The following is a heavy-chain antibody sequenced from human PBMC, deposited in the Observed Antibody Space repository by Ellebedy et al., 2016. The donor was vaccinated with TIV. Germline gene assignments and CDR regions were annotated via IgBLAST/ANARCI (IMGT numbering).Heavy chain of an antibody. CDR2: IRSNGSDK. CDR1: GFTFSNYN. V-gene: IGHV3-21*06. D-gene: IGHD6-13*01. J-gene: IGHJ4*02. Sequence: PGGSLRLSCVASGFTFSNYNMNWVRQSPGKGLEWVSSIRSNGSDKYYAESVKGRFTISRDNAQNTLFLQMNSLRVEDTAVYYCARDQGYSSSWLTDWGQGTLVTVSS. CDR3: ARDQGYSSSWLTD.